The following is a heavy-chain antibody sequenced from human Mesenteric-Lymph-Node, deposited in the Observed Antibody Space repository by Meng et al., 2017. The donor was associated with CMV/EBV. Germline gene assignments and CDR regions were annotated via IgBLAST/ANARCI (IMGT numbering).Heavy chain of an antibody. CDR2: INHSGVP. Sequence: QVQLQQWGEGLLKPSETLSLTCAVYGVSFSGYYCSWIRQPPGKGLEWIGEINHSGVPNYNPSLKSRVTISLDRSKNQFSLKLSSVTAEDTAVYYCARGSDIPVNNYWGQGTLVTVSS. CDR3: ARGSDIPVNNY. CDR1: GVSFSGYY. J-gene: IGHJ4*02. D-gene: IGHD2-15*01. V-gene: IGHV4-34*01.